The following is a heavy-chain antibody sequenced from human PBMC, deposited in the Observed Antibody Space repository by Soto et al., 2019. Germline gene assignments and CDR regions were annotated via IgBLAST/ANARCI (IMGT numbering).Heavy chain of an antibody. D-gene: IGHD6-19*01. CDR1: GVSISSYY. CDR2: IYHSGST. J-gene: IGHJ4*02. Sequence: PSETLSLTCTVSGVSISSYYWRCIRQPPGKGMEWIGYIYHSGSTIYNPSLNSRVSISVDTSKNQFSLKLTSVTAADTAVYYCARGSSGWDLDYWGQGTLVTVSS. V-gene: IGHV4-59*01. CDR3: ARGSSGWDLDY.